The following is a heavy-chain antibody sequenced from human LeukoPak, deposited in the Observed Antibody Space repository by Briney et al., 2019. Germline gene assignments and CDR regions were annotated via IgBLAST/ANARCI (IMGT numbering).Heavy chain of an antibody. J-gene: IGHJ3*02. V-gene: IGHV1-69*04. Sequence: SVKVSCKASGGTFSSYAISWVRQAPGQGLEWMGRIIPIIGIANYAQKFQGRVTITADKSTSTAYMELSSLRSEDTAVYYCAKFAAAARPPDAFDIWGQGTMVTVSS. CDR3: AKFAAAARPPDAFDI. D-gene: IGHD6-6*01. CDR1: GGTFSSYA. CDR2: IIPIIGIA.